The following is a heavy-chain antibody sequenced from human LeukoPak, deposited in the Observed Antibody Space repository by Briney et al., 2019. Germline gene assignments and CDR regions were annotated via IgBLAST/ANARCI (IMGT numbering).Heavy chain of an antibody. CDR1: GFTFSSYG. V-gene: IGHV3-66*01. D-gene: IGHD1-26*01. CDR3: ARDLVGFDYYYYGMDV. J-gene: IGHJ6*02. Sequence: GGSLRLSCAASGFTFSSYGMHWVRQAPGKGLEWVSVIYSGGSTYYADSVKGRFTISRDNSKNTLYLQMNSLRAEDTAVYYCARDLVGFDYYYYGMDVWGQGTTVTVSS. CDR2: IYSGGST.